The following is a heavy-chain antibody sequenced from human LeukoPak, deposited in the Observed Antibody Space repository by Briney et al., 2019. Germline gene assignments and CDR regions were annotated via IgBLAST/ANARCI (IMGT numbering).Heavy chain of an antibody. CDR3: VREFYSALWD. V-gene: IGHV3-74*01. J-gene: IGHJ4*02. CDR1: GFTFRTYW. CDR2: INSDGSGT. Sequence: GGSLRLSCAASGFTFRTYWMHWVRQSPGKGLVWVSRINSDGSGTGFADSLNGRFTISRDNAKNILYLQMNSLRAEDTAVYYCVREFYSALWDWGQGTLVTVSS. D-gene: IGHD2-21*01.